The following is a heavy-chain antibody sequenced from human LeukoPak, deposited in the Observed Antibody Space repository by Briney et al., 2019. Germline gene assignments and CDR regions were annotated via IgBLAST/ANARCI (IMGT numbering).Heavy chain of an antibody. V-gene: IGHV3-43*02. CDR1: GFTFRDFS. Sequence: GGSLRLSCAASGFTFRDFSMHWVRQAPGKGLEWVSLVSGDGGVTHYADSVKGRFTISRDNSKNSLYLQTSSLRVEDTAFYYCAKGNNSLSFNFDYWGQGTLVTVSS. CDR2: VSGDGGVT. D-gene: IGHD2/OR15-2a*01. J-gene: IGHJ4*02. CDR3: AKGNNSLSFNFDY.